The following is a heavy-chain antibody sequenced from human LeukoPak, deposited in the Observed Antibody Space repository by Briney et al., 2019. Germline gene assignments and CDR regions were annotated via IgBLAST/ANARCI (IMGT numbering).Heavy chain of an antibody. CDR2: IWYDGSNK. V-gene: IGHV3-33*01. J-gene: IGHJ4*02. CDR1: GFTFSSYG. D-gene: IGHD3-22*01. Sequence: PGRSLRLSCAASGFTFSSYGMHWVRQAPGKGLEWVAVIWYDGSNKYYADSVKGRFTISRDNSKNTLYLQMNSLRAEDTAVYYCAARHDSSGYWVDYWGQGTLVTVSS. CDR3: AARHDSSGYWVDY.